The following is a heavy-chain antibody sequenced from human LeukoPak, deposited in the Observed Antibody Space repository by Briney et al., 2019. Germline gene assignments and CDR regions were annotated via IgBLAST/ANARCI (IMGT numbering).Heavy chain of an antibody. J-gene: IGHJ3*02. Sequence: SETLSLTCAVSGDSISSDYWSWVRQPPGKGLEWIGYIYYTGSTNYNPSLKSRVTISVDTSKNQFSLKLSSVTAADTAVYYCATLTGGDDAFDIWGQGTMVTVSS. CDR2: IYYTGST. CDR1: GDSISSDY. D-gene: IGHD4-23*01. CDR3: ATLTGGDDAFDI. V-gene: IGHV4-59*01.